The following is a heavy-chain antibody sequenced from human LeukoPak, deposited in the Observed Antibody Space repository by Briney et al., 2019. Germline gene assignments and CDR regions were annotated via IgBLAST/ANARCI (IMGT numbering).Heavy chain of an antibody. CDR1: GYSFTNYW. V-gene: IGHV5-51*01. Sequence: GESLKISCKGSGYSFTNYWIGWVRQMPGKGLEWMGIIYTGESDTRYSPSFQGQVTISADKSTTTAYLQWSSLKASDTAIYYCARLALVGATRSYFDYWGQGTLVAVSS. CDR3: ARLALVGATRSYFDY. J-gene: IGHJ4*02. D-gene: IGHD1-26*01. CDR2: IYTGESDT.